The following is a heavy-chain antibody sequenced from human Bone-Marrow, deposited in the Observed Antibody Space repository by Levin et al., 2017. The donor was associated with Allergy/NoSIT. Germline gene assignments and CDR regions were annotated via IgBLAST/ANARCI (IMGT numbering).Heavy chain of an antibody. CDR1: GGTFSTYA. CDR2: IIPLNSKT. Sequence: KISCKVSGGTFSTYAFSWLRQAPGQGLEWMGGIIPLNSKTNYPQRFQGRVTMTADTSTTTIYLELSGLRSDDTAVYYCARKPNYEDAFDIWGQGALVTVSP. CDR3: ARKPNYEDAFDI. D-gene: IGHD1-7*01. V-gene: IGHV1-69*06. J-gene: IGHJ3*02.